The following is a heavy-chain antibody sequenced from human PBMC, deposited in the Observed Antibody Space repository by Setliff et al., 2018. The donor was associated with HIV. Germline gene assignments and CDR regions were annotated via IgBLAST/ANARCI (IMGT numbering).Heavy chain of an antibody. CDR1: GTSFSDPY. CDR3: VRWYFCVSGACYRADY. CDR2: MNPSGTN. V-gene: IGHV4-34*01. D-gene: IGHD2-21*02. J-gene: IGHJ4*02. Sequence: SETLSLTCSVYGTSFSDPYWSWVRQTPGKGLEWIGEMNPSGTNNYNPSIKSRVTMSIDTSERQFSLKLTSVTAADTAVYYCVRWYFCVSGACYRADYWGQGTMVTVSS.